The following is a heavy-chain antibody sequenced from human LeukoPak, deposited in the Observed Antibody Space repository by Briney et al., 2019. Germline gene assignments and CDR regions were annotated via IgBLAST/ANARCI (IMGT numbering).Heavy chain of an antibody. J-gene: IGHJ4*02. CDR2: INHSGST. CDR3: ARLAFRSRGARMFDY. D-gene: IGHD1-26*01. V-gene: IGHV4-34*01. Sequence: KSSETLSLTCAVYGGSFSGYYWSWIRQPPGKGLEWIGEINHSGSTNYNPSLKSRVTISVDTSKNQFSLKLSSVTAADTAVYYCARLAFRSRGARMFDYWGQGTLVTVSS. CDR1: GGSFSGYY.